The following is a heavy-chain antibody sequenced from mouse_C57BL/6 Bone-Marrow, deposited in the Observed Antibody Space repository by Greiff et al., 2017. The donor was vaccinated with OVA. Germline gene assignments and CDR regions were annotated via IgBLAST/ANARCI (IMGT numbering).Heavy chain of an antibody. CDR3: ARLRRGGDLDY. CDR1: GYAFTNYL. Sequence: VQLQQSGAELVRPGTSVKVSCKASGYAFTNYLIEWVKQRPGQGLEWIGVINPGSGGTNYNEKFKGKATLTADKSSSTAYMQLSSLTSEDSAVYFCARLRRGGDLDYWGQGTTLTVSS. D-gene: IGHD2-12*01. V-gene: IGHV1-54*01. CDR2: INPGSGGT. J-gene: IGHJ2*01.